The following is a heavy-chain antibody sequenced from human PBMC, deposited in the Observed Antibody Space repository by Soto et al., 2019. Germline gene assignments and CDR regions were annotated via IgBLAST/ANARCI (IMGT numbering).Heavy chain of an antibody. Sequence: GGSLRLSCAASGFTVSSNYMSWVRQAPGKGLEWVSVIYSGGSTYYADSVKGRFTISRDNSKNTLYLQMNSLRAEDTAVYYCAREMTYPAAAGSYYGMDVWGQGTTVTVSS. CDR2: IYSGGST. D-gene: IGHD6-13*01. J-gene: IGHJ6*02. CDR3: AREMTYPAAAGSYYGMDV. V-gene: IGHV3-53*01. CDR1: GFTVSSNY.